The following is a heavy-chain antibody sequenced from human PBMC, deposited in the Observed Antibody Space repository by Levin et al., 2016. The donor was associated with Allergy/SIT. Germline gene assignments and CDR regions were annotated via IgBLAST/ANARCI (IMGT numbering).Heavy chain of an antibody. CDR1: GGTFSSYT. CDR3: ASSGGASSSVTYYDILTGPVDY. V-gene: IGHV1-69*02. J-gene: IGHJ4*02. D-gene: IGHD3-9*01. Sequence: SVKVSCKASGGTFSSYTISWVRQAPGQGLEWMGRIIPILGIANYAQKFQGRVTITADESTSTAYMELSSLRSEDTAVYYCASSGGASSSVTYYDILTGPVDYWGQGTLVTVSS. CDR2: IIPILGIA.